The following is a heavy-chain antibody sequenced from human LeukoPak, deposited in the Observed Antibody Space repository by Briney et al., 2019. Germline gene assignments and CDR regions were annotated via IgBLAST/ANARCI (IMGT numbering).Heavy chain of an antibody. CDR2: ISSSSNYI. Sequence: GGSLRLSCAASGFTFSSYSMNWVRQAPGKGLEWVSFISSSSNYIHYADSVKGRFTISRDNAKNSLYLQMNSLRAEDTAVYYCAREWEYYDILTGTTASFDYWGQGTLVTVSS. CDR1: GFTFSSYS. J-gene: IGHJ4*02. D-gene: IGHD3-9*01. CDR3: AREWEYYDILTGTTASFDY. V-gene: IGHV3-21*01.